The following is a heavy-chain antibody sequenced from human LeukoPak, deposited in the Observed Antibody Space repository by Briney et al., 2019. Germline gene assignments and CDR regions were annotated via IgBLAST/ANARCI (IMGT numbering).Heavy chain of an antibody. D-gene: IGHD3-10*01. CDR3: ARGSSSGSYHPLDP. J-gene: IGHJ5*02. CDR1: GGSLSSYS. V-gene: IGHV4-59*01. CDR2: VYYTGSI. Sequence: SETLSLTCTVSGGSLSSYSWSWIRQPPGKGLEWVGYVYYTGSINYNPSLKSRVTISVDTSKNQFSLKLSSVTAADTAVYYCARGSSSGSYHPLDPWGQGTLVTVSS.